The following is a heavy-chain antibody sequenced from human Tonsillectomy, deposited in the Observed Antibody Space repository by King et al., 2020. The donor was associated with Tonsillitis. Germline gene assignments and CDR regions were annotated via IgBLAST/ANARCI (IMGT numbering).Heavy chain of an antibody. Sequence: VQLVESGGGLVQPRGSLRLSCAASGFTFSSYALIWVRPAPGKGLEGGSTISVIGGSTYYADSVKGRFPISRDNSKNTLYLQMNSLRAEDTAVYYCAKDVSGWAEAGIVDYWGQGTLVTVSS. V-gene: IGHV3-23*04. CDR2: ISVIGGST. CDR1: GFTFSSYA. J-gene: IGHJ4*02. D-gene: IGHD6-19*01. CDR3: AKDVSGWAEAGIVDY.